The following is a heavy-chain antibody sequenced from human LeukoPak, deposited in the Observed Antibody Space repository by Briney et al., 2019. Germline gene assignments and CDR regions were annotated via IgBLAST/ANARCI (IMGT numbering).Heavy chain of an antibody. Sequence: PGGSLRLSCAASGFTFSSYAMSWVRQAPGKGLEWVSVISGSGDSTYYADSVKGRFTISRDNSKNTLYLQMNSLRAEDTAVYYCAKHNHRLRPYYFGYWGQGTLVTVSS. CDR1: GFTFSSYA. CDR3: AKHNHRLRPYYFGY. V-gene: IGHV3-23*01. D-gene: IGHD5-12*01. J-gene: IGHJ4*02. CDR2: ISGSGDST.